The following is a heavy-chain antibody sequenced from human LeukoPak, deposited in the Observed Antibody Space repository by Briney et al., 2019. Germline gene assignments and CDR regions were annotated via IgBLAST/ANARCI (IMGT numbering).Heavy chain of an antibody. Sequence: GGSLRLSCAASGFTISTYGMSWVRQAPGKGLEWVSSISGGTTYYADSVKGRFTISRDNSKNTVSLQMNSLRAEDTAVYYCAKSVYHSGNYWGQGTLVAVSS. J-gene: IGHJ4*02. CDR2: ISGGTT. CDR3: AKSVYHSGNY. D-gene: IGHD3-10*01. V-gene: IGHV3-23*01. CDR1: GFTISTYG.